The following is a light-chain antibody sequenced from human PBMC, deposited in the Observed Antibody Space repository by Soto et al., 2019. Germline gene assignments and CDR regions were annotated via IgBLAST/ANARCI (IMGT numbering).Light chain of an antibody. CDR2: AAS. CDR1: QNIRNW. CDR3: QQYNSYS. V-gene: IGKV1-5*01. Sequence: DIQMTQSPSTLSASVGDSVTITCRASQNIRNWLAWYQQKPGKAPKLLIYAASSLQSGVPSRFSGSGSGTEFTLTISSLQPDDFATYYCQQYNSYSFGQGTKVDIK. J-gene: IGKJ1*01.